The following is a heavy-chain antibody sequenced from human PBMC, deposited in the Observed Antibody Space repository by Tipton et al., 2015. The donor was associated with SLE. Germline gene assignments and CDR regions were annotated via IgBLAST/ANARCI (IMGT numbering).Heavy chain of an antibody. V-gene: IGHV4-39*07. CDR1: GGSISSSSYY. CDR3: ARVGLVAPDARSSGVDY. D-gene: IGHD2-2*01. Sequence: TLSLTCTVSGGSISSSSYYGGWIRQPPGKGLEWIGSIYYSGSSYYNPSLKSLVTISVDTSKNRFSLNLSSVTAADTAVYYCARVGLVAPDARSSGVDYWGQGTVVTVSS. J-gene: IGHJ4*02. CDR2: IYYSGSS.